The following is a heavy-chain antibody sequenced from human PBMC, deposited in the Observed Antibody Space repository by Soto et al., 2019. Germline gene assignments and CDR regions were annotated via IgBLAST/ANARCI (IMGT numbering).Heavy chain of an antibody. D-gene: IGHD3-10*01. CDR1: GYTFANYG. V-gene: IGHV1-18*01. J-gene: IGHJ4*02. CDR2: ISHWGNT. CDR3: ARDLDGSGSYYTDY. Sequence: PRASVKVSCKASGYTFANYGISWVRQAPGQGLEWMGWISHWGNTNYAQKLQGRVTMTTDTSASTAYMELRSLRSDDTAIYFCARDLDGSGSYYTDYWGQGTLVTVSS.